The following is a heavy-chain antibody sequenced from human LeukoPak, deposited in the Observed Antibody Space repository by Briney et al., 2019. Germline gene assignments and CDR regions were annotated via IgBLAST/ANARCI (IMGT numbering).Heavy chain of an antibody. CDR3: ARDQCSGGSCYSGY. D-gene: IGHD2-15*01. CDR2: IYYSGST. Sequence: SETLSLTCTVSGGSISSGGYYLSWIRQHPGKGLEWIGYIYYSGSTYYNPSLKSRVTISVDTSKNQFSLKLSSVTAADTAVYYCARDQCSGGSCYSGYWGQGTLVTVSS. J-gene: IGHJ4*02. V-gene: IGHV4-31*03. CDR1: GGSISSGGYY.